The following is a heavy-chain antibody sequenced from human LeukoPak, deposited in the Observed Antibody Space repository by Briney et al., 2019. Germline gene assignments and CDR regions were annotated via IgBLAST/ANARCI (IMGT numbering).Heavy chain of an antibody. Sequence: SETLSLTCTVSGGSISSYYWSWIRQPPGKGLEWIGYIYYSGSTNYNPSLKSRVTISVDTSKNQFSLKLSSVTAADTAVYYCARGLQTYYFDYWGQGTLVTVSS. J-gene: IGHJ4*02. CDR2: IYYSGST. V-gene: IGHV4-59*01. CDR1: GGSISSYY. CDR3: ARGLQTYYFDY.